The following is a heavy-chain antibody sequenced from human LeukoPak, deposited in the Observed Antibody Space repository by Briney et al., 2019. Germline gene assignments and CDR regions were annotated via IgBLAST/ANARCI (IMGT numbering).Heavy chain of an antibody. Sequence: ASVKVSCKASGYTFTSYDINWVRQATGQGLEWMGWMNPNSGNTGYAQKFQGRVTMTEDTSTDTAYMELSSLRSEDTAVYYCATDLAMAHYFDYWGQGTLVTVSS. CDR3: ATDLAMAHYFDY. CDR1: GYTFTSYD. CDR2: MNPNSGNT. D-gene: IGHD5-18*01. V-gene: IGHV1-8*01. J-gene: IGHJ4*02.